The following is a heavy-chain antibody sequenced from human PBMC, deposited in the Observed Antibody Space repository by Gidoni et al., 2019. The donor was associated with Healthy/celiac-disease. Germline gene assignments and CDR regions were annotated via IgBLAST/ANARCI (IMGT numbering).Heavy chain of an antibody. V-gene: IGHV3-7*01. J-gene: IGHJ6*02. D-gene: IGHD2-2*01. CDR1: GFTFSRYW. CDR3: ARDNQLLSYGMDV. CDR2: IKQDGSEK. Sequence: EVQLVESGGGLVQPGGSLRLSCAASGFTFSRYWLSWVRQAPGKGLEWVANIKQDGSEKYYVDSVKGRFTISRDNAKNSLYLQMNSLRAEDTAVYYCARDNQLLSYGMDVWGQGTTVTVSS.